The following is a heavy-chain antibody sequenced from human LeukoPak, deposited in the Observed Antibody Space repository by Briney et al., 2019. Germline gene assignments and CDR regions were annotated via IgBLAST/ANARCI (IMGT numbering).Heavy chain of an antibody. Sequence: PGGSLRLSCAASGFSFSSYAMSWVRQAPGKGLEWVSGISGNGDITYYADSVKGRFTISRDNSKNTLYLQVNSPRAEDTAIYYCAKGGSATITTGGFDPWGQGTLVTVSS. CDR2: ISGNGDIT. CDR3: AKGGSATITTGGFDP. V-gene: IGHV3-23*01. CDR1: GFSFSSYA. J-gene: IGHJ5*02. D-gene: IGHD4-11*01.